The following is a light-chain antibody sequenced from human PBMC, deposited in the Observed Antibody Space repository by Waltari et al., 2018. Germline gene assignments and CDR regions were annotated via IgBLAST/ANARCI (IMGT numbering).Light chain of an antibody. V-gene: IGLV2-14*03. Sequence: QSALTQPASVSGSPGQSITISCTGTSSDVGGSNYVSCYQQHPGRAPKLMIYDVNKRPSGVSNRFSGSKSGNTASLTISGLQAEDESDYYCSSYTSSSTLYVFGTGTKVTVL. CDR3: SSYTSSSTLYV. CDR2: DVN. J-gene: IGLJ1*01. CDR1: SSDVGGSNY.